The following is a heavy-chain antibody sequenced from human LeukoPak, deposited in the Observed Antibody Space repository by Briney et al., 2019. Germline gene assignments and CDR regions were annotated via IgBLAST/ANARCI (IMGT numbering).Heavy chain of an antibody. CDR2: INHSGST. CDR1: GGSFSGYY. CDR3: ARLAEERYSSGSTTFDY. D-gene: IGHD6-19*01. J-gene: IGHJ4*02. Sequence: PSETLSLTCAVYGGSFSGYYWSWIRQPPGKGLGWIGEINHSGSTNYNPSLKSRVTISVDTSKNQFSLKLSSVTAADTAVYYCARLAEERYSSGSTTFDYWGQGTLVTVSS. V-gene: IGHV4-34*01.